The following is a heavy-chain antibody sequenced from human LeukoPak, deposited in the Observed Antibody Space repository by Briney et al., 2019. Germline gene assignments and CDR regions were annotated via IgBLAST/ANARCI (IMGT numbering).Heavy chain of an antibody. CDR2: INHSGST. J-gene: IGHJ5*02. CDR3: ARVGSDWNDVRYNWFDP. V-gene: IGHV4-34*01. D-gene: IGHD1-1*01. Sequence: PSETLSLTCAVYGGSFSGYYWSWIRQPPGKELEWIGEINHSGSTNYIPSLKSRVTISVDRSKNQFSPKLSSVTAADTAVYYCARVGSDWNDVRYNWFDPWGQGTLVTVSS. CDR1: GGSFSGYY.